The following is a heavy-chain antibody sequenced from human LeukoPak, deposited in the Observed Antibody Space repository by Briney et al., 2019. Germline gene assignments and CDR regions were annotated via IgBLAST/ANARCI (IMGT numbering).Heavy chain of an antibody. Sequence: ASVKVSCKASGYTFTNYDIYWVRQATGQGLEWMGWMNPNSGNTGYAQKFQGRATMTRNTSINTAYMELSRLTSENAAVYYCARRVNYDSRVFQHWGQGTLVTVSS. CDR2: MNPNSGNT. D-gene: IGHD3-22*01. CDR1: GYTFTNYD. V-gene: IGHV1-8*01. J-gene: IGHJ1*01. CDR3: ARRVNYDSRVFQH.